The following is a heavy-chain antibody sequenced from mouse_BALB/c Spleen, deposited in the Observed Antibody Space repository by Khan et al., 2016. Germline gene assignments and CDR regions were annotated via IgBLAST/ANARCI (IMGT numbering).Heavy chain of an antibody. V-gene: IGHV2-5*01. CDR1: GFSLTSYG. CDR2: IWRGGST. Sequence: QMQLEESGPGLVQPSQSLSITCTVSGFSLTSYGVHWVRQSPGKGLEWLGVIWRGGSTDYNAAFMSRLSITKDNSKSQVFFKMNSLQADDTAIYYCAKNYYGSSYFDYWGQGTTLTVSS. J-gene: IGHJ2*01. CDR3: AKNYYGSSYFDY. D-gene: IGHD1-1*01.